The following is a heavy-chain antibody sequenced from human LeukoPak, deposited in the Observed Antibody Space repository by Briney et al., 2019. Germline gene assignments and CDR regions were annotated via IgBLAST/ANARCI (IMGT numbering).Heavy chain of an antibody. V-gene: IGHV1-18*01. CDR2: ISTYNGNT. D-gene: IGHD6-19*01. CDR1: GHTFTSYG. CDR3: ARSSLAVAGSVFDY. J-gene: IGHJ4*02. Sequence: ASVNVSCKASGHTFTSYGISWVRQAPGQGLEWMGWISTYNGNTNYAQKLQGRVSMTTDTSTSTAYMELRSLRSDDTAVYYCARSSLAVAGSVFDYWGQGTLVTVS.